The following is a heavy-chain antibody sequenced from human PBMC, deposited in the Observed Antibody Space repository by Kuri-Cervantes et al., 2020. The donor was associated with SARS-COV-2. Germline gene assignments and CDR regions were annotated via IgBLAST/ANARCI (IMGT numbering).Heavy chain of an antibody. CDR2: IIPIFGTA. Sequence: SVKVSCKASGGTFSSYAISWVRQAPGQGLEWMGGIIPIFGTANYAQKFQGRVTITADKSTSTAYMELSSLRSEDTAVYYCARNLPDFWSGYPVPVGYFQHWGQGTLVTVSS. D-gene: IGHD3-3*01. CDR1: GGTFSSYA. V-gene: IGHV1-69*06. J-gene: IGHJ1*01. CDR3: ARNLPDFWSGYPVPVGYFQH.